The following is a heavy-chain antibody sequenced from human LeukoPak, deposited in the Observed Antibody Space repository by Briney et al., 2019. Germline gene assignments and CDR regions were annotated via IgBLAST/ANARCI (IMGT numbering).Heavy chain of an antibody. J-gene: IGHJ4*02. D-gene: IGHD5-18*01. CDR1: GFTFASNS. Sequence: PGGSLRLSCAASGFTFASNSMTWVRQAPGKGLEWVSSISDSGIYIFYSDSVKGRFTVSRDNAKNSLYLQMNSLRAEDTAVYYCAGGNSALLDYWGQGTLVTVSS. CDR2: ISDSGIYI. CDR3: AGGNSALLDY. V-gene: IGHV3-21*01.